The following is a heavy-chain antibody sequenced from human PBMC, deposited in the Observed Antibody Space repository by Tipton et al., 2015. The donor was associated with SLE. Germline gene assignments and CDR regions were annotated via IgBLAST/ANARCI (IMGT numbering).Heavy chain of an antibody. CDR2: IRGGGDST. J-gene: IGHJ6*02. D-gene: IGHD2-21*02. CDR1: GFTFSTYG. Sequence: SLRLSCAASGFTFSTYGMGWVRQTPGKGLEWVSAIRGGGDSTYYADSVKGRFTISRDNAKNSLYLQMNSLRAEDTAVYYCARGYIVVVTGYSYGMDVWGQGTTVTVSS. V-gene: IGHV3-23*01. CDR3: ARGYIVVVTGYSYGMDV.